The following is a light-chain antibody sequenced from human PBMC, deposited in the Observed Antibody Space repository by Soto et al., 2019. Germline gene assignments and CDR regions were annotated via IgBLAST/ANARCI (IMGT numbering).Light chain of an antibody. CDR1: LSVSVY. J-gene: IGKJ5*01. Sequence: DIVMTQSPATLSLSPGERATLSCRTSLSVSVYLDWYQQKPGQAPRLLISDASNRATGIPARFSGSGSGTDFTLTIRSLEPEDFAVYYCHQSQYWPPITFGQGTRREIK. CDR2: DAS. CDR3: HQSQYWPPIT. V-gene: IGKV3-11*01.